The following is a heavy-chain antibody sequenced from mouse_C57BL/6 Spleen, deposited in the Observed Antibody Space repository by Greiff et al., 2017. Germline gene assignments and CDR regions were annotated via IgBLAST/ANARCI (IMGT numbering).Heavy chain of an antibody. V-gene: IGHV14-4*01. CDR1: GFNIKDDY. CDR3: TTGCNAMYY. Sequence: EVQLQESGAELVRPGASVKLSCTASGFNIKDDYMHWVKQRPEQGLEWIGWIDPENGDTEYAAKFQGKATITADTSSNTAYLQLSSLTSEDTAVYYCTTGCNAMYYWGQGTSVTVSS. CDR2: IDPENGDT. J-gene: IGHJ4*01.